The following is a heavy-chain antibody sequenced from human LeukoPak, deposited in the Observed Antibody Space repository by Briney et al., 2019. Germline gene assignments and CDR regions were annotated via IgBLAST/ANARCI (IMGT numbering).Heavy chain of an antibody. CDR1: GGSFSGYY. CDR3: ARGLVTGTTLN. J-gene: IGHJ4*02. D-gene: IGHD1-7*01. CDR2: INHRGRT. Sequence: PSETLSLTCAVSGGSFSGYYWSWIRQPPGKGLEWIGEINHRGRTNYNPSLKSRVTISVDTSKNQVSLKLSSVTAADTAVYYCARGLVTGTTLNWGQGTLVTVSS. V-gene: IGHV4-34*01.